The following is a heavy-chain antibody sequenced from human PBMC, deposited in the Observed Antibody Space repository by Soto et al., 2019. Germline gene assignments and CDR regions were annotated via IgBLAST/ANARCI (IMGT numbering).Heavy chain of an antibody. V-gene: IGHV4-39*01. J-gene: IGHJ2*01. CDR3: ARLTNNWYLDL. Sequence: PSETLSLTCTVSGASISTPTYYWGWIRQPPGKGLGWVGNIYSNGITFYNSSLKSRLTVFVDTSRNQFSLKLSSVTAADTANYYCARLTNNWYLDLWGRGTLVTVYS. CDR2: IYSNGIT. CDR1: GASISTPTYY.